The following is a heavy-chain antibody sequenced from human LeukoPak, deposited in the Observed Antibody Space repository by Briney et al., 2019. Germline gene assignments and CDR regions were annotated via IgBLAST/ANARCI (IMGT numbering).Heavy chain of an antibody. CDR1: GFTFSDYW. D-gene: IGHD2-2*01. J-gene: IGHJ4*02. CDR3: ARELGYCGHTRCHKPLDF. Sequence: AGSLRLSCVASGFTFSDYWMDWVRQVPGKGLVWVSRINGDGSSASYADSVKGRFTISRDNGKNTMYLQMNSLRGEDTAVYYCARELGYCGHTRCHKPLDFWGQGTLATVSS. V-gene: IGHV3-74*01. CDR2: INGDGSSA.